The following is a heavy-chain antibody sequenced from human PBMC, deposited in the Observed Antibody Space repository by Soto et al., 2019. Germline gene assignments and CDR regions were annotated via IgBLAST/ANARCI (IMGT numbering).Heavy chain of an antibody. J-gene: IGHJ4*02. CDR2: INHSGST. D-gene: IGHD5-18*01. CDR1: GGSFSGYY. Sequence: SETLSLTCAVYGGSFSGYYWSWIRQPPGKGLEWIGEINHSGSTNYNPSLKSRVTISVDTSKNQFSLKLSSVTAADTAVYYCARGMVNYFDYWVQGTLVTVSS. CDR3: ARGMVNYFDY. V-gene: IGHV4-34*01.